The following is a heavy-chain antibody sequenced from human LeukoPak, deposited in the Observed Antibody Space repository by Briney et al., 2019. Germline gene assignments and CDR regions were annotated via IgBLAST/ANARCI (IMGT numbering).Heavy chain of an antibody. CDR2: IAYDGSNK. V-gene: IGHV3-30-3*01. Sequence: PGGSLRLSCAASGFTFSSYAMHWVRQAPGKGLEWVAVIAYDGSNKYYADSVKGRFTISRDNSKNTLYLQMNSLRTEDTAVYYCARVGYNWNVDYWGQGTLVTVSS. J-gene: IGHJ4*02. D-gene: IGHD1-1*01. CDR3: ARVGYNWNVDY. CDR1: GFTFSSYA.